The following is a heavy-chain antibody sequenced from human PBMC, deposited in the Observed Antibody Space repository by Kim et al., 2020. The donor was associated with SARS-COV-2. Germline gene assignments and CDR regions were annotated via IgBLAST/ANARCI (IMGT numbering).Heavy chain of an antibody. V-gene: IGHV1-18*01. J-gene: IGHJ6*02. D-gene: IGHD1-26*01. CDR3: ARDRLGATVGGMDV. Sequence: AQKPQGRVTMTTDTSTSTAYMELRSLRSDDTAVYYCARDRLGATVGGMDVWGQGTTVTVSS.